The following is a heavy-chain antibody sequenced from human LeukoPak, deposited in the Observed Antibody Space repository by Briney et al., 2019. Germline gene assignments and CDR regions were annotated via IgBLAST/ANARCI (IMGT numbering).Heavy chain of an antibody. CDR3: ARYQYYYDSSGYPVDY. CDR1: GGTFSSYT. V-gene: IGHV1-69*02. CDR2: IIPILGIA. Sequence: SVKVSCKASGGTFSSYTISWVRQAPGQWLEWMGRIIPILGIANYAQKFQGRVTITADKSTSTAYMELSSLRSEDTAVYYCARYQYYYDSSGYPVDYWGQGTLVTVSS. D-gene: IGHD3-22*01. J-gene: IGHJ4*02.